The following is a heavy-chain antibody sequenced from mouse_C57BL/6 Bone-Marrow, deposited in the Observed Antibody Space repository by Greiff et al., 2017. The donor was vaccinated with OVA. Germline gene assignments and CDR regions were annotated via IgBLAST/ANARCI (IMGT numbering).Heavy chain of an antibody. D-gene: IGHD1-1*01. CDR1: GYAFSSSW. Sequence: VKLQQSGPELVKPGASVKISCKASGYAFSSSWMNWVKQRPGKGLEWIGRIYPGDGDTNYNGKFKGKATLTADKSSSTAYMQLSSLTSEDSAVYFCALYYYGRWYFDVWGTGTTVTVSS. V-gene: IGHV1-82*01. CDR3: ALYYYGRWYFDV. CDR2: IYPGDGDT. J-gene: IGHJ1*03.